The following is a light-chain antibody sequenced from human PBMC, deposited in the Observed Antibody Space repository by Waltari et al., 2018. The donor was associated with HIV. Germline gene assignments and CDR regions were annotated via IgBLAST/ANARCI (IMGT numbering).Light chain of an antibody. CDR1: TSNFGANY. V-gene: IGLV1-47*01. CDR2: RNS. Sequence: QSVLTQPPSASGTPGQRVTISCSGSTSNFGANYVYWYQQFPGSAPKLPIYRNSQRPSGVPDRFSGSKAGTSASLAISGLRSDDEANYYCATWDDSLSLWVFGGGTKLTVL. CDR3: ATWDDSLSLWV. J-gene: IGLJ3*02.